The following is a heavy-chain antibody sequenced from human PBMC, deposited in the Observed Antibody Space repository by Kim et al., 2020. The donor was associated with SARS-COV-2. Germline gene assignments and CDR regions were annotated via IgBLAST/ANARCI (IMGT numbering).Heavy chain of an antibody. CDR1: GYTFNAYP. J-gene: IGHJ5*02. D-gene: IGHD6-13*01. CDR2: INTGTGSP. CDR3: ACLAAAGTAVQEDKAWDP. Sequence: ASVKVSCKASGYTFNAYPINWVRQAPGKGLEWMGWINTGTGSPRYAQGFTGRFVFSLDIPGTTAHLQINSLRTEDTAVYYCACLAAAGTAVQEDKAWDPWGQGTLVTVSS. V-gene: IGHV7-4-1*02.